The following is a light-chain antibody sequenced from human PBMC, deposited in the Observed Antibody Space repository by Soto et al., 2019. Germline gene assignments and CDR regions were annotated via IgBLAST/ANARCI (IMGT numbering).Light chain of an antibody. CDR3: QQYNNWPLT. Sequence: EIVLTQSPGTLSLSPGERATLSCRASQSVSSYLAWYQQKPGQAPRLLIYGASSKATGIPVRFSGSGSGTEFTLTISSLQSEDFAVYYCQQYNNWPLTFGQGTRLEIK. CDR2: GAS. V-gene: IGKV3-15*01. CDR1: QSVSSY. J-gene: IGKJ5*01.